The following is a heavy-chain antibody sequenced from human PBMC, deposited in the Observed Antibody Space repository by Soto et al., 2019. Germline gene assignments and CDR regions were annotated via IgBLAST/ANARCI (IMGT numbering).Heavy chain of an antibody. J-gene: IGHJ4*02. CDR2: IYSGGST. CDR3: ARDGVKVGLADIIDY. Sequence: GGSLRLSCAASGFTVSSNYMSWVRQAPGKGLEWVSVIYSGGSTYYADSVKGRFTISRDNSKNTLYLQMNSLRAEDTAVYYCARDGVKVGLADIIDYWGQGTLVTVSS. V-gene: IGHV3-66*01. D-gene: IGHD1-26*01. CDR1: GFTVSSNY.